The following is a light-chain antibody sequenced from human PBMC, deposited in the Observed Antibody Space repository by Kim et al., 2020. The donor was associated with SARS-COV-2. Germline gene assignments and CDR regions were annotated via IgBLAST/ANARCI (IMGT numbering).Light chain of an antibody. V-gene: IGKV1-9*01. CDR3: QQLHTLPYT. CDR1: QDIKTY. J-gene: IGKJ2*01. CDR2: TAS. Sequence: SASVGDRVIIPCRAGQDIKTYLAWYQQKPGKAPKLLIHTASTLQSGVPSRFSGSGSGTDFTLTISSPQPEDSATYYCQQLHTLPYTFGQGTKLEI.